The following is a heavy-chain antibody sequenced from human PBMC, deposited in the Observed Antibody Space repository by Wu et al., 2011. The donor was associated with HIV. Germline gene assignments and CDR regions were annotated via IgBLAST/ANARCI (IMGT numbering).Heavy chain of an antibody. V-gene: IGHV1-46*01. CDR1: EYTFTNHY. D-gene: IGHD3-22*01. CDR2: INSSGGST. Sequence: QVQLVQSGAEVKKPGASVKVSCKASEYTFTNHYMHWVRQAPGQGLKWMGVINSSGGSTTYAQTFQGRVTMTRDTSTSTVYMELSSLRSEDTAIYSCARARRDHYDSSGILGFDYWGQGTLVTVSS. J-gene: IGHJ4*02. CDR3: ARARRDHYDSSGILGFDY.